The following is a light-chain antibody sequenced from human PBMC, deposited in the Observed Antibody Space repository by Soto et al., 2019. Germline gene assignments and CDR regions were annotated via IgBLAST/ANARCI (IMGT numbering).Light chain of an antibody. J-gene: IGKJ4*01. CDR2: DAS. CDR1: QNVYNN. CDR3: QQCRNRPLI. V-gene: IGKV3-15*01. Sequence: EIVMTQSPATLSVSPGEGATLSCKASQNVYNNLAWYQQRPGQPPRLLIYDASTRATGISARFSGSGYGTEFTLTISSLQSEDFAVYFCQQCRNRPLIFGGENKMKIK.